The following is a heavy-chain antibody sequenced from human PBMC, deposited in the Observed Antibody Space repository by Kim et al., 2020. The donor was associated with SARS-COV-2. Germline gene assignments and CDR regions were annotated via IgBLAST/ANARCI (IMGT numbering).Heavy chain of an antibody. Sequence: GGSLRLSCVASGFTFSSYWMHWVRQAPGKGLMWVSRINGDGSETAYADSVKGRFTISRDNAKNTLYLQMNNLRADDLAMYYCARKDCSGGSCAFDPWGQG. CDR1: GFTFSSYW. J-gene: IGHJ5*02. CDR3: ARKDCSGGSCAFDP. CDR2: INGDGSET. V-gene: IGHV3-74*01. D-gene: IGHD2-15*01.